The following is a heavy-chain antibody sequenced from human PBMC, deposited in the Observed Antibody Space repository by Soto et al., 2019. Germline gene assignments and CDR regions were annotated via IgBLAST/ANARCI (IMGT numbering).Heavy chain of an antibody. V-gene: IGHV1-46*01. CDR2: INPSGGSP. CDR3: SRGGDFWSGYPPTWYFDY. CDR1: GYTFTSYY. D-gene: IGHD3-3*01. J-gene: IGHJ4*02. Sequence: QVQLVQSGAEVKKPGASVKGSCKASGYTFTSYYMHWVRQAPRQGLEWMGIINPSGGSPSYPPKFAGRVTMPRNTSTSTVYMDMSSVRSEDTAVYYWSRGGDFWSGYPPTWYFDYWGQGTLVTVSS.